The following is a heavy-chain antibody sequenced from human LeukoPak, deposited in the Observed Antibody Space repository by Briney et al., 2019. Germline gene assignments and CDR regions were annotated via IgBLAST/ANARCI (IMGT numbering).Heavy chain of an antibody. CDR2: ISYDGSNK. CDR1: GFTFSSYG. CDR3: ARDYPSGGRLKNWYYFDY. Sequence: GGSLRLSCAASGFTFSSYGMHWVRQAPGKGLEWVAVISYDGSNKYYADSVKGRFTISRDNSKNTPYLQMNSLRAEDTAVYYCARDYPSGGRLKNWYYFDYWGQGTLVTVSS. V-gene: IGHV3-30*03. D-gene: IGHD2-15*01. J-gene: IGHJ4*02.